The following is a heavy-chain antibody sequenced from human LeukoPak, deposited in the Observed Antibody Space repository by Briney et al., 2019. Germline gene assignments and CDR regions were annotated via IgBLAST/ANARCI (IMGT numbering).Heavy chain of an antibody. J-gene: IGHJ4*02. D-gene: IGHD3-10*01. CDR1: GFTFSSYA. V-gene: IGHV3-23*01. CDR3: AKGEDYYGSGRGYFDY. Sequence: PGGSLRLSCAASGFTFSSYAMSWVRQAPGKGLEWVSAISGSGGSTYYADSVKGRFTISRDNSKNTLYLQMNSLRAEDTAVYYCAKGEDYYGSGRGYFDYWGQGTLVTVSS. CDR2: ISGSGGST.